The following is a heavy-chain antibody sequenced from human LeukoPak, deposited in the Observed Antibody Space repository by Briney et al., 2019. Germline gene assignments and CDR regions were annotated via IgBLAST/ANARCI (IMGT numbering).Heavy chain of an antibody. D-gene: IGHD4-17*01. J-gene: IGHJ6*02. Sequence: SETLSLACTVSGASISTRSNYWGWIRQPPGKGLEWIGSIYYSGSTYFNPSLQSRVTLSVDTSNSQFFLKLNSVTAADTAVYYCVRDYGDYARQYYYGMDVWGQGTTVTVSS. V-gene: IGHV4-39*01. CDR1: GASISTRSNY. CDR3: VRDYGDYARQYYYGMDV. CDR2: IYYSGST.